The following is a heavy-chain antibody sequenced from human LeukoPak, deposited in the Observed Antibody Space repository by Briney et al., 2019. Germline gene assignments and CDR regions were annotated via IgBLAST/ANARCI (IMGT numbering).Heavy chain of an antibody. CDR3: ARGSRIATYWYFAL. D-gene: IGHD5-24*01. J-gene: IGHJ2*01. Sequence: PSETLSLTCTVSSDSMSSYYWSWIRQPPGKGLEWIGYIYYSGSTKYNPTLKSRVTILIDTSKNQFSLKLSSATAADTAVYYCARGSRIATYWYFALWGRGTLVTVSS. V-gene: IGHV4-59*01. CDR1: SDSMSSYY. CDR2: IYYSGST.